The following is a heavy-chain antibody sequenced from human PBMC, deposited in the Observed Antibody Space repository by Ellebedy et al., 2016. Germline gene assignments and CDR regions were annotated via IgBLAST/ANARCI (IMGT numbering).Heavy chain of an antibody. CDR3: AKETTMVRGVIITTDSDY. V-gene: IGHV3-23*01. Sequence: GESLKISXAASGFTFSSYAMSWVRQAPGKGLEWVSAISGSGGNTYYADSVKGRFTISRDNSKNTLYLQMNSLRAEDTAVYYCAKETTMVRGVIITTDSDYWGQGSLVTVSS. J-gene: IGHJ4*02. CDR1: GFTFSSYA. CDR2: ISGSGGNT. D-gene: IGHD3-10*01.